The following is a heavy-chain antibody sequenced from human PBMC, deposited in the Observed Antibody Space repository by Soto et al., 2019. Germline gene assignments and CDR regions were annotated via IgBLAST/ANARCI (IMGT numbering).Heavy chain of an antibody. Sequence: QVPLVQSGAEVKKPGASVKVSCKASGYTFTSYDINWVRQATGQGLEWMGWMNPNSGNTGYAQKLQGRVTMTRNTSISTAYMELSSLRSEDTAVYYCARYCSSTSCYEGFDYWGQGTLVTVSS. CDR3: ARYCSSTSCYEGFDY. D-gene: IGHD2-2*01. J-gene: IGHJ4*02. CDR1: GYTFTSYD. V-gene: IGHV1-8*01. CDR2: MNPNSGNT.